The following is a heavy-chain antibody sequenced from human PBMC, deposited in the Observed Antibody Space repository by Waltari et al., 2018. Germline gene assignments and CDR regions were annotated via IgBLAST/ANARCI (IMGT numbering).Heavy chain of an antibody. CDR3: ARYCSGGSCYSNYYGMDV. D-gene: IGHD2-15*01. CDR1: GGSISSYY. V-gene: IGHV4-59*01. CDR2: IYYSGST. Sequence: QVQLQESGPGLVKPSETLSLTCTVAGGSISSYYWSWMLQPPGKGLEWIGYIYYSGSTTYNPSLKSRVTISVYTSKNQCSLKLSSVTAADTAVYYCARYCSGGSCYSNYYGMDVWGQGTTVTVSS. J-gene: IGHJ6*02.